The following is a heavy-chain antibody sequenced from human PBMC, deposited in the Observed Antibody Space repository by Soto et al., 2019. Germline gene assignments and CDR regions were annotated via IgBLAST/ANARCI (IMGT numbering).Heavy chain of an antibody. V-gene: IGHV1-18*01. CDR3: ARDRQNYGSLDY. Sequence: ASVKVSCKASGYTLSKIYGISWVRQAPGQGLEWMGWINSYSGVTNNARKFQDRVTMTTDASTTTAYMELRSLTSDDTAIYFCARDRQNYGSLDYWGQGTLVTVSS. CDR2: INSYSGVT. D-gene: IGHD3-10*01. J-gene: IGHJ4*02. CDR1: GYTLSKIYG.